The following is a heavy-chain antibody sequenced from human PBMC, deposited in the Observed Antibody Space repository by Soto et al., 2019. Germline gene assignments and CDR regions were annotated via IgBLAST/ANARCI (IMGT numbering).Heavy chain of an antibody. J-gene: IGHJ5*02. CDR2: INAGNGNT. CDR3: AKAQWGGYEEPFDP. Sequence: QVQLVQSGAEVKKPGASVKVSCKASGYTFTSYATHWVRQAPGQRLEWMGWINAGNGNTKYSQKFQGRVTITRDTSASTAYMELSSLRSEDTAVYYCAKAQWGGYEEPFDPWGQGTLVTVSS. CDR1: GYTFTSYA. D-gene: IGHD5-12*01. V-gene: IGHV1-3*01.